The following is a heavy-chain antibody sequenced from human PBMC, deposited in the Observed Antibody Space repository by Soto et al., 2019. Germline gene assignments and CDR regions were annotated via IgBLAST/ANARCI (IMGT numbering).Heavy chain of an antibody. D-gene: IGHD3-10*01. CDR2: IYYSGST. Sequence: SETLSLTCTVSGGSISGGGYYWSWIRQHPGKGLEWIGYIYYSGSTYYNPSLKSRVTISVDTSKNQVSLKLSSVTAADTAVYYCARGQNYYGSGSENWFDPWGQGTLVTVSS. CDR1: GGSISGGGYY. J-gene: IGHJ5*02. V-gene: IGHV4-31*03. CDR3: ARGQNYYGSGSENWFDP.